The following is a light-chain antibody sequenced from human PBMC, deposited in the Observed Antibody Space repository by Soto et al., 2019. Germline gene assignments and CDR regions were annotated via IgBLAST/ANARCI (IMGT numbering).Light chain of an antibody. CDR3: QSYDSSLSGGV. CDR1: SFNIGAGYD. J-gene: IGLJ1*01. Sequence: QSVLTQPPSVSGAPGQRVTISCTGSSFNIGAGYDVHWYQQLPGTAPKLLIYGNSNRPSGVPDRFSGSKSGTSASLAITGLQAEDEADYYCQSYDSSLSGGVFGTGTKVTVL. V-gene: IGLV1-40*01. CDR2: GNS.